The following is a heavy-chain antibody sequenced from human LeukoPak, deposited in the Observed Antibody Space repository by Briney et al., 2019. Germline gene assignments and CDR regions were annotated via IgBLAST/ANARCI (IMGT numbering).Heavy chain of an antibody. V-gene: IGHV3-21*01. J-gene: IGHJ3*02. CDR1: GFTFSSYS. D-gene: IGHD3-22*01. CDR3: ARIVVRRAFDI. Sequence: GGSLRLSCAASGFTFSSYSMNWVRQAPGKGLEWVSSISSSSSYIYCADSVKGRFTISRDNAKNSLYLQTNSLRAEDTAVYYCARIVVRRAFDIWGQGTMVTVSS. CDR2: ISSSSSYI.